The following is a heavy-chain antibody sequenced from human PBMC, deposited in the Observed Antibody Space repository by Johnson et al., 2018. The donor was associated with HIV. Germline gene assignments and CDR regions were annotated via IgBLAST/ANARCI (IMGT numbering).Heavy chain of an antibody. CDR1: GFTFSSYA. J-gene: IGHJ3*02. Sequence: QVLLVESGGGLVQAGGSLRLSCAASGFTFSSYAMHWVRQAPGKGLEWVAVISYDGSNKYYADSVKGRFTISRDNSKNTLYLQMNSLRAEDTAVYYCAGSGSSGYPDAFDIWGQGTMVTVSS. CDR3: AGSGSSGYPDAFDI. V-gene: IGHV3-30*04. CDR2: ISYDGSNK. D-gene: IGHD3-22*01.